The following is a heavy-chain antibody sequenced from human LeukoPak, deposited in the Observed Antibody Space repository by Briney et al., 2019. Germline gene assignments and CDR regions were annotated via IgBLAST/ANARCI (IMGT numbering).Heavy chain of an antibody. CDR1: GYTFTGYY. D-gene: IGHD6-13*01. CDR3: AREGGYSSSWYWYFQH. Sequence: ASVKVSCKASGYTFTGYYMHWVRQAPGQGLEWMGWINPNSDGTNYAQKFQGRVTMTRDTSISTAYMELSRLRSDDTAVYYCAREGGYSSSWYWYFQHWGQGTLVTVSS. J-gene: IGHJ1*01. V-gene: IGHV1-2*02. CDR2: INPNSDGT.